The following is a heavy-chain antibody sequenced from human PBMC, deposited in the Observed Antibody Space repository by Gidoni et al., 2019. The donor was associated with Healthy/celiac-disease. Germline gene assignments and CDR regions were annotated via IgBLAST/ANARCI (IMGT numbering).Heavy chain of an antibody. J-gene: IGHJ5*02. CDR1: GFTFDDYA. Sequence: EVQLVESGGGLVQPGRSLRLSCAASGFTFDDYAMHWVRQAPGKGLEWVSGISWNSGSIGYADSVKGRFTISRDNAKNSLYLQMNSLRAEDTALYYCAKGSGSGSYYNWFDPWGQGTLVTVSS. D-gene: IGHD3-10*01. CDR3: AKGSGSGSYYNWFDP. CDR2: ISWNSGSI. V-gene: IGHV3-9*01.